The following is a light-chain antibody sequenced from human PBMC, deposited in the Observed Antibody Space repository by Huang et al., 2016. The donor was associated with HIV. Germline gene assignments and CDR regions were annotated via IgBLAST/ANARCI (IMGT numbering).Light chain of an antibody. J-gene: IGKJ2*01. V-gene: IGKV2-28*01. CDR2: LGS. Sequence: DIVMTQSPLSLPVTPGQPASISCRSSQNLLYSSGYNRLVWYLQKPGRSPQHLVFLGSNRASGVPDRYTGSECGTNFTLEISRVEAEDTGSYYYMQGLQPPPTFGQETKLEI. CDR1: QNLLYSSGYNR. CDR3: MQGLQPPPT.